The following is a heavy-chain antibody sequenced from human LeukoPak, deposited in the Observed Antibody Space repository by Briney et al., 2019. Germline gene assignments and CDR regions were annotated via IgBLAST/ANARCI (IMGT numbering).Heavy chain of an antibody. J-gene: IGHJ3*02. V-gene: IGHV1-8*01. CDR2: MNPNSGNT. D-gene: IGHD6-19*01. CDR3: ARGSSYSSGWYAFDI. CDR1: GYTFTSYD. Sequence: ASVKVSCKASGYTFTSYDINWVRQATGQGLEWMGWMNPNSGNTGYAQKLQGRVTMTRNTSISTAYMELSSLRSEDTAVYYCARGSSYSSGWYAFDIWGQGTMVTVSS.